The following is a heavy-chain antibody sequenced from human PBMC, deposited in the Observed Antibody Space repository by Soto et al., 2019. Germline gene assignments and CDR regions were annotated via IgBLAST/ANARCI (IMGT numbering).Heavy chain of an antibody. CDR1: GFTFSSYN. CDR3: ARDRSLYDRPFDY. CDR2: ISSSSSYI. Sequence: EVQLVESGGGLVKPGGSLRLSCAASGFTFSSYNMNWVRQAPGKGLEWVSSISSSSSYIYYADSVKGRFTISRDNAKNSLYLQMNSLRAEDTAVYYCARDRSLYDRPFDYWGQGTLVTVSS. V-gene: IGHV3-21*01. D-gene: IGHD3-22*01. J-gene: IGHJ4*02.